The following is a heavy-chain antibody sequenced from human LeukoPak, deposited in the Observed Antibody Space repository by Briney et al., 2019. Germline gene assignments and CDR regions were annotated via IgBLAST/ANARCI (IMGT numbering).Heavy chain of an antibody. Sequence: GGSLRLSCAASGFTFSSYWMSWVRQAPGKGLEWVANIKQDGSEKYYVDSVKGRFTISRDNAKNSLYLQMNSLRAEDTAVYYCARDRVIAAAAYYYYYMDVWGKGTTVTVSS. CDR1: GFTFSSYW. D-gene: IGHD6-13*01. CDR3: ARDRVIAAAAYYYYYMDV. CDR2: IKQDGSEK. V-gene: IGHV3-7*01. J-gene: IGHJ6*03.